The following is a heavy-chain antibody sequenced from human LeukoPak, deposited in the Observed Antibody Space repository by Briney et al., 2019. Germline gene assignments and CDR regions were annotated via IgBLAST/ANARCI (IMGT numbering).Heavy chain of an antibody. D-gene: IGHD1-20*01. V-gene: IGHV1-8*01. Sequence: GASVKVSCKASGYTFINYDINWVRQATGQGPEWMGWMSPNSGNTGYAQNFQGRVTMTIDTSISTAYMELSSLRSEDTAVYYCARSPPNWRFDYWGQGILVTVSS. CDR3: ARSPPNWRFDY. CDR1: GYTFINYD. CDR2: MSPNSGNT. J-gene: IGHJ4*02.